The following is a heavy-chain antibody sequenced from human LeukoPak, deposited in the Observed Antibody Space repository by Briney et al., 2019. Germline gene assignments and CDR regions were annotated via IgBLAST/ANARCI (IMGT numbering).Heavy chain of an antibody. Sequence: PSGTLSLTCTVSGGSISNYYWSWIRQPPGKGLEWIGYIYYSGSANYNPSLKSRVAISIDTSKNQFSLKLSSVTAADTAVYFCARLGDAAVANPPHWGQGTLVTVSS. CDR3: ARLGDAAVANPPH. J-gene: IGHJ1*01. CDR2: IYYSGSA. V-gene: IGHV4-59*08. D-gene: IGHD6-19*01. CDR1: GGSISNYY.